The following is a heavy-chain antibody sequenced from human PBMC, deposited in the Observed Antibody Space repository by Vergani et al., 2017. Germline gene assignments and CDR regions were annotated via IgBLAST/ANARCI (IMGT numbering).Heavy chain of an antibody. J-gene: IGHJ5*02. CDR3: ARGQTGYQALSSNWFDH. V-gene: IGHV3-48*01. CDR1: GFTFSSYS. CDR2: ISSSSSTI. Sequence: EVQLVESGGGLVQPGGSLRLSCVTSGFTFSSYSMKWVRQAPGKGREWVSYISSSSSTIYYADSVRGRFTISRDSGENSMYLQMNSLRVEDTAVYYCARGQTGYQALSSNWFDHWGQGTLVTVSS. D-gene: IGHD2-2*01.